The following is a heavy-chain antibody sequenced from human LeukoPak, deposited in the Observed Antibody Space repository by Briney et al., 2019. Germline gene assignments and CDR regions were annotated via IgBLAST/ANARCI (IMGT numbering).Heavy chain of an antibody. V-gene: IGHV1-18*04. D-gene: IGHD1-1*01. Sequence: ASVKVSCKASGYTFTSYGISWVRQAPGQGLEWMGWISAYNGNTNYAQKLQGRVTMTTDTSTSTAYMELRSLRSDDTAVYYCARKGPNWNDDPHNWFDPWGQGTLVTVSS. CDR2: ISAYNGNT. CDR3: ARKGPNWNDDPHNWFDP. J-gene: IGHJ5*02. CDR1: GYTFTSYG.